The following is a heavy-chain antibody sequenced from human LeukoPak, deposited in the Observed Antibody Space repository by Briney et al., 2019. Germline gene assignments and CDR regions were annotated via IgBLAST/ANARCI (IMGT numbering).Heavy chain of an antibody. V-gene: IGHV4-34*01. Sequence: SETLSLTCAVYGGSFSGYYWSWIRQPPGKGLEWIGEINHSGSTNYNPSLKSRVTISVYTSKNQFSLKLSSVTAADTAVYYCARGSTSFNWFDPWGQGTLVTVSS. CDR2: INHSGST. CDR3: ARGSTSFNWFDP. J-gene: IGHJ5*02. D-gene: IGHD2-2*01. CDR1: GGSFSGYY.